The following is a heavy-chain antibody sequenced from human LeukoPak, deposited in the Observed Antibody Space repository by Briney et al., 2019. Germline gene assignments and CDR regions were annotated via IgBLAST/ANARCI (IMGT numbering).Heavy chain of an antibody. CDR2: IIPIFGTA. J-gene: IGHJ4*02. D-gene: IGHD6-19*01. Sequence: SVKVSCKASGGTFSSYAISWVRQAPGQGLEWMGGIIPIFGTANYAQKFQGRVTVTADESTSTAYMELSSLRSEDTAVYYCARGYSSGWSFDYWGQGTLVTVSS. CDR1: GGTFSSYA. CDR3: ARGYSSGWSFDY. V-gene: IGHV1-69*13.